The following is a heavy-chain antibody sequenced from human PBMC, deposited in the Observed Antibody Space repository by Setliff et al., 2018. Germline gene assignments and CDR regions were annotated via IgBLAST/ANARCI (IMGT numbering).Heavy chain of an antibody. D-gene: IGHD2-21*01. J-gene: IGHJ3*02. Sequence: GGSLRLSCSASGFSFSSSWMAWVRQAPGQGLEWVADIRPDGSGNFYADAVRGRFTASRDNARNSLFRQMNSLSVEDTAMYYCARDPEGGEFDIWGRGTLVTVSS. CDR3: ARDPEGGEFDI. CDR2: IRPDGSGN. V-gene: IGHV3-7*01. CDR1: GFSFSSSW.